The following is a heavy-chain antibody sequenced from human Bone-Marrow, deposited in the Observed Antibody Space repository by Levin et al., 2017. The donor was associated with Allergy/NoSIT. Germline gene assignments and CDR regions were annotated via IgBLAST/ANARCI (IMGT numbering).Heavy chain of an antibody. Sequence: GESLKISCAASGFTFNTYWMHWVRQAPGKGLVWVSRIYSDGNSTTYADSVRGRFTISRDNAKNTLYLQMNSLRADDTAVYYCAREYSSSRYFDSWGQGTLVTVSS. V-gene: IGHV3-74*01. CDR2: IYSDGNST. CDR1: GFTFNTYW. D-gene: IGHD6-6*01. J-gene: IGHJ4*02. CDR3: AREYSSSRYFDS.